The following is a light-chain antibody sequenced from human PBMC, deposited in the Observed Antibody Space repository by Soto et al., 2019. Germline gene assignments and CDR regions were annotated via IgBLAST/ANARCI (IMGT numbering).Light chain of an antibody. Sequence: EIVLTQFPGALSLSPGERVTLSCRASQTVSNTYLAWYQQKSGQAPKFLIYCASNRATGIPDRFSGSGSGTDFTLSISRLEPEDFAVYCCQQYGALPPTFGGGTKVELK. CDR3: QQYGALPPT. CDR1: QTVSNTY. J-gene: IGKJ4*01. CDR2: CAS. V-gene: IGKV3-20*01.